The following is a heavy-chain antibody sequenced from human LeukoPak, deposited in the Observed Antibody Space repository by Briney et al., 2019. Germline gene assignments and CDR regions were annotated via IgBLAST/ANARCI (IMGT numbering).Heavy chain of an antibody. V-gene: IGHV4-34*01. CDR3: AREPYYGSGSRWFDP. CDR2: INHSGST. J-gene: IGHJ5*02. D-gene: IGHD3-10*01. CDR1: GGSFSGYY. Sequence: SETLSLTRAVYGGSFSGYYWSWIRQPPGKGLEWIGEINHSGSTNYNPSLKSRVTISVDTSKNQFSLKLSSVTAVDTAVYYCAREPYYGSGSRWFDPWGQGTLVTVSS.